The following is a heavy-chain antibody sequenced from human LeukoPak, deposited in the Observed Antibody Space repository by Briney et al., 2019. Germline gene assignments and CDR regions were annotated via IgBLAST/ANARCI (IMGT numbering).Heavy chain of an antibody. Sequence: SQTLSLTCAVSGGSISSGGYSWSWIRQPPGKGLEWIGYIYHGGSTYYNPSLKSRVTISVDRSKNQFSLKLSSVTAADTAVYYCARDSGMVRGEAYYYYGMDVWGKGTTVTVSS. D-gene: IGHD3-10*01. CDR2: IYHGGST. J-gene: IGHJ6*04. V-gene: IGHV4-30-2*01. CDR1: GGSISSGGYS. CDR3: ARDSGMVRGEAYYYYGMDV.